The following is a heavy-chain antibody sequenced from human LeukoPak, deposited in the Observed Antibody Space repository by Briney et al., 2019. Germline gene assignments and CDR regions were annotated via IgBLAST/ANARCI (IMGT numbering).Heavy chain of an antibody. J-gene: IGHJ4*02. Sequence: SETLSLTCTVSDDSFSSHYWTWIRQPPGKGLEWIGYISYIGSTNYNPSLKSRVTISVDTSKNQFSLKLSSVTAADTAVYYCARAVRITIFGVVIDYWGQGTLVTVSS. CDR3: ARAVRITIFGVVIDY. CDR1: DDSFSSHY. D-gene: IGHD3-3*01. CDR2: ISYIGST. V-gene: IGHV4-59*11.